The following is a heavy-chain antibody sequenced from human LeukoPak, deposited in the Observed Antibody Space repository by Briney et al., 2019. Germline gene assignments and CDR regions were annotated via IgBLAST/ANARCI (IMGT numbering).Heavy chain of an antibody. CDR2: IYYSGST. V-gene: IGHV4-59*01. CDR3: ARAIAVAGTKFDP. D-gene: IGHD6-19*01. J-gene: IGHJ5*02. CDR1: GGSISSYY. Sequence: SETLSLTCTVSGGSISSYYWSRIRQPPGKGLEWIGYIYYSGSTNYNPSLKSRVTISVDTSKNQFSLKLSSVTAADTAVYYCARAIAVAGTKFDPWGQGTLVTVSS.